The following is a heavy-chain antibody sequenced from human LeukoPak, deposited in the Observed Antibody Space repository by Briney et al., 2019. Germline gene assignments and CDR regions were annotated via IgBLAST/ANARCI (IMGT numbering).Heavy chain of an antibody. CDR3: ARGLVVVPAAIS. V-gene: IGHV3-48*03. CDR2: ISSSGSTV. J-gene: IGHJ5*02. CDR1: KFTFSSFE. Sequence: GGSLRLSCAASKFTFSSFEMNWVRQAPGKGLEWVSYISSSGSTVYYADSVKGRFTISRDNAKNSLYLQMNSLRAGDTAVYYCARGLVVVPAAISWGQGTLVTVSS. D-gene: IGHD2-2*01.